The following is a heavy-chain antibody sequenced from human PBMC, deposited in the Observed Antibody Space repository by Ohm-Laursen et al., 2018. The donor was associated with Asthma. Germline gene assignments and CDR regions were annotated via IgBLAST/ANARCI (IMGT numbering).Heavy chain of an antibody. CDR2: IYYSGST. D-gene: IGHD5-24*01. CDR3: ARESGSGGEMVRAFDI. Sequence: TLSLTCTVSGGSISSSYWSWIRQPPGKGLEWIGYIYYSGSTNYNPSLKSRVTISVDTSKNQFSLKLSSVTAADTAVYYCARESGSGGEMVRAFDIWGQGTMVTVSS. V-gene: IGHV4-59*01. J-gene: IGHJ3*02. CDR1: GGSISSSY.